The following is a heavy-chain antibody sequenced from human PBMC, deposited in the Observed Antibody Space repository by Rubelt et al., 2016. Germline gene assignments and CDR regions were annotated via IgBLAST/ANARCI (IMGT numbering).Heavy chain of an antibody. Sequence: QVQLVQSGAEVKKPGASVKVSCKASGYTFTSYGISWVRQAPGQGLAWMGWISAYDGNTNHAQKLQGRVTMTTDTSTSTAYMELRSLRSDDTAVYFCARDQLALYAFDIWGQGTMVTVSS. V-gene: IGHV1-18*01. CDR2: ISAYDGNT. D-gene: IGHD1-1*01. CDR3: ARDQLALYAFDI. CDR1: GYTFTSYG. J-gene: IGHJ3*02.